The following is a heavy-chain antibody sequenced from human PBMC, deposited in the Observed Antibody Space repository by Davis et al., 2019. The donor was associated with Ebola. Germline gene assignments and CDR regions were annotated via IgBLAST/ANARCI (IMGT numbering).Heavy chain of an antibody. D-gene: IGHD2-15*01. CDR3: ARDRCSGGSCSVKGV. J-gene: IGHJ6*04. CDR2: MKQDGSEK. Sequence: GESLKISCAASGFTFSSYWMSWVRQAPGKGLEWVANMKQDGSEKYYVDSVKGRFTISRDNAKNSLYLQMNSLRAEDTAVYYCARDRCSGGSCSVKGVWGKGTTVTVSS. V-gene: IGHV3-7*01. CDR1: GFTFSSYW.